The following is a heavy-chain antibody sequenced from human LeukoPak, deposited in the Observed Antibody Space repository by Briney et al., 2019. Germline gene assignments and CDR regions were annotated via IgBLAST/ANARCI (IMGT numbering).Heavy chain of an antibody. J-gene: IGHJ3*02. Sequence: GGSLRPSCAASGLSFSSYTMNWVRQAPGKGLEWLSYISRSSSTIHYADSVKGRFTISRDNAKNSLYLQMNSLRVEDTAVYFCAKNANGYGYGAFDIWGQGTMVTVSS. CDR1: GLSFSSYT. CDR3: AKNANGYGYGAFDI. V-gene: IGHV3-48*01. CDR2: ISRSSSTI. D-gene: IGHD3-16*01.